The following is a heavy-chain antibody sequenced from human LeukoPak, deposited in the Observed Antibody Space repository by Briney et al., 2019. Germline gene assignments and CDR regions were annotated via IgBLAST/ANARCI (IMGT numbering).Heavy chain of an antibody. CDR2: ISSSGSTI. D-gene: IGHD1-7*01. CDR1: GFTFSSYE. CDR3: ATAGNYRFDY. V-gene: IGHV3-48*03. Sequence: GGSLRLSCAASGFTFSSYEMNWVRQAPGKGLEWVSYISSSGSTINYADSVKGRFTISRDNAKNTLYLQMNSLRAEDTAVYYCATAGNYRFDYWGQGTLVTVSS. J-gene: IGHJ4*02.